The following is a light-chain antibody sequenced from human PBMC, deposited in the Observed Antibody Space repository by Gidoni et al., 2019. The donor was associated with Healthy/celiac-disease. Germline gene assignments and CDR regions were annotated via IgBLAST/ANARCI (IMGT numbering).Light chain of an antibody. Sequence: SALTQPAPVSGSRGQSLTISCTGTSSDVGGYNYVSWYQQHPGKAPKLMIYEVSNRPSGVSNRFSGSKSGNTASLTISGLQAEDEADYYCSSYTSSSTLGVFGAGTKLTVL. V-gene: IGLV2-14*01. CDR1: SSDVGGYNY. CDR3: SSYTSSSTLGV. CDR2: EVS. J-gene: IGLJ3*02.